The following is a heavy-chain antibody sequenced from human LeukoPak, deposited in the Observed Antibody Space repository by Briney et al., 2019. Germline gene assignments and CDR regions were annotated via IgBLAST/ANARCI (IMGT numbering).Heavy chain of an antibody. CDR1: TFTLINSW. CDR2: IKQDGSEK. J-gene: IGHJ4*02. D-gene: IGHD6-13*01. CDR3: ASLAGYTGSWSAFDY. V-gene: IGHV3-7*05. Sequence: PGGSLRLSCTASTFTLINSWMSWVRQAPGKGLEWVANIKQDGSEKYYVSSVNGRFTISRDNAKNSLYLQMNSLRADDTAVYYWASLAGYTGSWSAFDYWCRGTLVTVSS.